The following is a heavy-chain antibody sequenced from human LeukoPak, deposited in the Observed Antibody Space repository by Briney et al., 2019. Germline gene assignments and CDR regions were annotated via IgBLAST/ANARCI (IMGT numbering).Heavy chain of an antibody. CDR3: ARATFWSGYQRDSWYMDI. CDR2: IYSGDNT. CDR1: GFTVSSNY. D-gene: IGHD3-3*01. V-gene: IGHV3-66*02. Sequence: GGSLRLSCAASGFTVSSNYMSWVRQAPGKGLEWVSVIYSGDNTYYADSVKDRFTISRDNSKNTLYLQMNSLSAEDTAVYYCARATFWSGYQRDSWYMDIWGKGTTVTVSS. J-gene: IGHJ6*03.